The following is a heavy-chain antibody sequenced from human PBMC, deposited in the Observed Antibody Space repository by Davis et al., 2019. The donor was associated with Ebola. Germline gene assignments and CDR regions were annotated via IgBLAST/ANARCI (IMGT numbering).Heavy chain of an antibody. D-gene: IGHD4-23*01. J-gene: IGHJ1*01. CDR3: AKEPYGGDGEYFQH. CDR2: VSGSGGSA. V-gene: IGHV3-23*01. CDR1: GFTFSGYA. Sequence: GESLKISCAASGFTFSGYAMNWVRQAPGKGLEWVSTVSGSGGSAYYADSVKGRFTISRDNSKNTLYLQMNSLRAEDTAVYYCAKEPYGGDGEYFQHWGQGTLVTVSS.